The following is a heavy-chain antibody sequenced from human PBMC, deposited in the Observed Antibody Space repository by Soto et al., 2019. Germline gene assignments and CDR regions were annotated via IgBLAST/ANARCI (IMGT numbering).Heavy chain of an antibody. CDR2: ISAYNGNT. D-gene: IGHD5-18*01. V-gene: IGHV1-18*01. J-gene: IGHJ4*02. CDR3: ARDVGYGLIDY. CDR1: GYTFTSYS. Sequence: QVQLVQSGAEAKKPGASVKVSCKASGYTFTSYSISWVRQAPGQGLEWMGWISAYNGNTYHARKLQGRVTMPTDTSTSTAYMELRSLRSDDTAVYYCARDVGYGLIDYWGQGTLVTVSS.